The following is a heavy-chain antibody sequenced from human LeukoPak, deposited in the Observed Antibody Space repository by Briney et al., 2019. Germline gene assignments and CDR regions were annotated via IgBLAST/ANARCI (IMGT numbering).Heavy chain of an antibody. CDR1: GGSFSDYY. J-gene: IGHJ3*02. V-gene: IGHV4-31*11. D-gene: IGHD3-10*01. CDR3: VRNFDSYNAFDI. CDR2: IYYNGNT. Sequence: SETLSLTCAVYGGSFSDYYWSWIRQHPGKGLEWIGYIYYNGNTYYNPSLKSRLTISGDMSENQFSLKLTSVTAADTAVYFCVRNFDSYNAFDIWGQGTMVTVSS.